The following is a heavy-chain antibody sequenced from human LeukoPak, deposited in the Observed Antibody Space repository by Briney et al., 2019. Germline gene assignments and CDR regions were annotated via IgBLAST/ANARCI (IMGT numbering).Heavy chain of an antibody. CDR2: ISGGGEHT. CDR1: GFTFTNFA. D-gene: IGHD6-13*01. V-gene: IGHV3-23*01. CDR3: ASGPYSSSYFAS. Sequence: GGSLRLSCAASGFTFTNFAMKWVRQAPGKGLEWVADISGGGEHTFYADSVKGRFTISRDNSKDTLHLQMNILRPEDTALYYCASGPYSSSYFASWGQGTIVTVSS. J-gene: IGHJ4*02.